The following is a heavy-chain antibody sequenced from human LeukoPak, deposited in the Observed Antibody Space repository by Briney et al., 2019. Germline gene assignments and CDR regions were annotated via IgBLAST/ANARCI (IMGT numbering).Heavy chain of an antibody. CDR3: ARTDYGGNSGAFDI. V-gene: IGHV4-59*01. D-gene: IGHD4-23*01. CDR1: GGSISSYY. Sequence: SETLSLTCTASGGSISSYYWSWIRQPPGKGLEWIGYIYYSGSTNYNPSLKSRVTISVDTSKNQFSLKLSSVTAADTAVYYCARTDYGGNSGAFDIWGQGTMVTVSS. J-gene: IGHJ3*02. CDR2: IYYSGST.